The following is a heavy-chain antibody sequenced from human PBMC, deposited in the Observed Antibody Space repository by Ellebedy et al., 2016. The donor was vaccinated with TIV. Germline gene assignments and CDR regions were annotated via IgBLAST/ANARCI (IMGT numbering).Heavy chain of an antibody. CDR1: GGSFSGYY. CDR3: ASIRGYSYGPHYYYYYMDV. V-gene: IGHV4-34*01. J-gene: IGHJ6*03. D-gene: IGHD5-18*01. CDR2: INHSGST. Sequence: SETLSLXXAVYGGSFSGYYWSWIRQPPGKGLEWIGEINHSGSTNYNPSLKSRVTISLDTSKIQFSLKLSSVTAADTAVYYCASIRGYSYGPHYYYYYMDVWGKGTTVTVSS.